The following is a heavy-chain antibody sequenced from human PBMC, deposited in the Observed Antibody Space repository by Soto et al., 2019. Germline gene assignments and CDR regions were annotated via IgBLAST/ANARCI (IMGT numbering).Heavy chain of an antibody. CDR2: ISAYNGNT. V-gene: IGHV1-18*01. J-gene: IGHJ6*02. D-gene: IGHD2-15*01. Sequence: ASVKVSCKASGYTFTSYGISWVRQAPGQGLEWMGWISAYNGNTNYAQKLQGRVTMTTDTSTSTAYMELRSLRSDDTAVYYCARLYTSNCSGGRCYGGGAYYYYYGMDVWGQGTTVTVSS. CDR1: GYTFTSYG. CDR3: ARLYTSNCSGGRCYGGGAYYYYYGMDV.